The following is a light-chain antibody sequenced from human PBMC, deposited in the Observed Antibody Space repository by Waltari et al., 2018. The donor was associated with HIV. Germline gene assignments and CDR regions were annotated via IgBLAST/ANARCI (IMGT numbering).Light chain of an antibody. CDR1: SCNFGSNT. Sequence: QSVLTQPPPASGTPGQRGTICCSGSSCNFGSNTVNCYQQFPGPAPKLLIYTNSLRPSGVAERFSGSKAGTSASLAISGLQCEDEAVYYCAAGDASLDGWVFGGGTNLTVL. CDR3: AAGDASLDGWV. CDR2: TNS. V-gene: IGLV1-44*01. J-gene: IGLJ3*02.